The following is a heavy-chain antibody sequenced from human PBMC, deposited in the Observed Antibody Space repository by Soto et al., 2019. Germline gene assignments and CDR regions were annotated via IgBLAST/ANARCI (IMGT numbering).Heavy chain of an antibody. V-gene: IGHV2-5*02. CDR3: ARFTRDLLWFGENPFYFDY. J-gene: IGHJ4*02. CDR1: GFSLSATGVG. CDR2: IYWDDDK. Sequence: ASGPTLVNPTETLTLTCTFSGFSLSATGVGVGWIRQPPGRALEWLALIYWDDDKLYSPSLKTRLAITKDTSKNQVFLTMTNMDPVDTATYYCARFTRDLLWFGENPFYFDYWGQGTLVTVSS. D-gene: IGHD3-10*01.